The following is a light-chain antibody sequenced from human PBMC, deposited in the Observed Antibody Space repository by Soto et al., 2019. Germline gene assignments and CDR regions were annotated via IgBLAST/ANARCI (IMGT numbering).Light chain of an antibody. J-gene: IGKJ4*01. CDR3: QQSYSTPRT. CDR2: AAS. CDR1: QSISIS. V-gene: IGKV1-39*01. Sequence: DIQMTQSPSSLSASVGDRVTITCRASQSISISLNWYQLKPGKAPKLLIYAASSLQSGVPSRFSGSGSGTDFTLTISSLQPEDFATYYCQQSYSTPRTFGGGTKVDIK.